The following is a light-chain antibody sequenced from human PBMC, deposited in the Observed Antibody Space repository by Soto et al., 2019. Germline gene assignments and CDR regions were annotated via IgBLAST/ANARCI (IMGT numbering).Light chain of an antibody. V-gene: IGKV1-5*01. J-gene: IGKJ3*01. Sequence: DIQMTQSPSTLSASVGDRVTITCRASQSISSWLAWYQQKPGKAPKLLIYDASSLESGVPSRFSGSGSGTEFTLTISSLQPDDFATYYCQQYKSPWVTFGPGTKVDIK. CDR2: DAS. CDR3: QQYKSPWVT. CDR1: QSISSW.